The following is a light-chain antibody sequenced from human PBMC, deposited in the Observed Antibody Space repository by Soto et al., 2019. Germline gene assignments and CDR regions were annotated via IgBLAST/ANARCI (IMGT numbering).Light chain of an antibody. CDR1: QSVSGNY. Sequence: EVVLTQSPGTLSLSPVQRATLSCRASQSVSGNYLGWYQQKPGQAPSLLIYDASSRATGIPDRFSGSGSGTDFTLTISRLEPEDFAVYYCQQYGSSPLTFGGGPKVEIK. CDR3: QQYGSSPLT. V-gene: IGKV3-20*01. CDR2: DAS. J-gene: IGKJ4*01.